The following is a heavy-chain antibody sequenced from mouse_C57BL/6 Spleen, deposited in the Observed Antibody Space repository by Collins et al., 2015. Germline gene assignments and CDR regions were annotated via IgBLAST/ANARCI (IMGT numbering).Heavy chain of an antibody. CDR3: ARGEFAY. V-gene: IGHV5-12-2*01. CDR2: ISNGGGST. D-gene: IGHD2-13*01. J-gene: IGHJ3*01. CDR1: GFTFSSYT. Sequence: EVKLVESGGGLVQPGGPLKLSCAASGFTFSSYTMSWVRQTPEKRLEWVAYISNGGGSTYYPDTVKGRFTISRDNAKNTLYLQMSSLKSEDTAMYYCARGEFAYWGQGTLVTVSA.